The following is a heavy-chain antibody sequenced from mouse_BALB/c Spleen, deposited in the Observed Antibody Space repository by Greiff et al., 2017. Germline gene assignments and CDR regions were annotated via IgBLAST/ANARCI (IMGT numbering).Heavy chain of an antibody. J-gene: IGHJ4*01. CDR3: ARADRYGSRDAMDY. CDR1: GFTFSSYA. V-gene: IGHV5-6-5*01. D-gene: IGHD1-1*01. Sequence: DVHLVESGGGLVKPGGSLKLSCAASGFTFSSYAMSWVRQTPEKRLEWVASISSGGSTYYPDSVKGRFTISRDNARNILYLQMSSLKSEDTAMYYCARADRYGSRDAMDYWGQGTSVTVSS. CDR2: ISSGGST.